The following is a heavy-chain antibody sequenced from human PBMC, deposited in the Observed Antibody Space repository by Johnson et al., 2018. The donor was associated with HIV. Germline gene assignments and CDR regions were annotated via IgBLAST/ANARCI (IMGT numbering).Heavy chain of an antibody. J-gene: IGHJ3*02. CDR3: ARDGWEQRGETVGDGFDI. CDR2: INWNGDST. D-gene: IGHD1-26*01. V-gene: IGHV3-20*04. Sequence: VQLVESGGGVMRPGGSLRLSCAASGFTFDDYGVSWVRQAPGKGLEWVSGINWNGDSTDYADSVKGRFTISRDNTKNSVYLQMNSLRVEDTAFYYCARDGWEQRGETVGDGFDIWGQGTMVTVSS. CDR1: GFTFDDYG.